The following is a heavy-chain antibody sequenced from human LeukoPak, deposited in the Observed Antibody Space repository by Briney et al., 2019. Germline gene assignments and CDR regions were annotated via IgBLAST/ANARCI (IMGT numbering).Heavy chain of an antibody. CDR3: ARGFVLGAAKNYFDY. V-gene: IGHV3-30-3*01. Sequence: GGPLRLSCAASGFIFTNYALHWVRQAPRKGLEWVAVISYDGTNKYYADSVKGRFTISRDNYKNTLSLQMNSLRAEDTALYYCARGFVLGAAKNYFDYWGQGALVTVSS. J-gene: IGHJ4*02. CDR1: GFIFTNYA. D-gene: IGHD2-21*02. CDR2: ISYDGTNK.